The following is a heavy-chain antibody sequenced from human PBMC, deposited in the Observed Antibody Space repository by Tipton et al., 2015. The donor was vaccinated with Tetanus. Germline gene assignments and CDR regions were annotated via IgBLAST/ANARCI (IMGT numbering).Heavy chain of an antibody. CDR2: IYYSGST. D-gene: IGHD6-19*01. Sequence: TLSLTCTVSGGSISSYYWSWIRQPPGKGLEWIGYIYYSGSTNYNPSLKSRVTISVDTSKNQFSLKLSSVTAADTAVYYCARGPWTAVADKGGAFDIWGQGTMVTVSS. V-gene: IGHV4-59*01. CDR1: GGSISSYY. CDR3: ARGPWTAVADKGGAFDI. J-gene: IGHJ3*02.